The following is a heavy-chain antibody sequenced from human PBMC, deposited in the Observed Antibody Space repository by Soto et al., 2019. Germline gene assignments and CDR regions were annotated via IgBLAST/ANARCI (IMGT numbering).Heavy chain of an antibody. CDR2: ISSSSSYI. D-gene: IGHD3-3*01. CDR3: ARGGRGYYDFWSGYYDIDY. Sequence: PGGSLRLSCAASGFTFSSYSMNWVRQAPGKGLEWVSSISSSSSYIYYADSVKGRFTISRDNAKNSLHLQMNSLRAEDTAVYYCARGGRGYYDFWSGYYDIDYWGQGTLVTVSS. J-gene: IGHJ4*02. CDR1: GFTFSSYS. V-gene: IGHV3-21*01.